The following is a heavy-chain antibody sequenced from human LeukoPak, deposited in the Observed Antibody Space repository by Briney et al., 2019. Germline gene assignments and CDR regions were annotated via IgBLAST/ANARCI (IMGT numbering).Heavy chain of an antibody. V-gene: IGHV1-69*13. CDR1: GGTFSSYA. CDR3: ARRVGANYYYYGMDV. CDR2: IIPIFGTA. Sequence: GASVKVSCKASGGTFSSYAISWVRQAPGQGLEWMGGIIPIFGTANYAQKFQGRVTITADESTSTAYMELSSLRSEDTAVYYCARRVGANYYYYGMDVWGQGTTVTVSS. J-gene: IGHJ6*02. D-gene: IGHD1-26*01.